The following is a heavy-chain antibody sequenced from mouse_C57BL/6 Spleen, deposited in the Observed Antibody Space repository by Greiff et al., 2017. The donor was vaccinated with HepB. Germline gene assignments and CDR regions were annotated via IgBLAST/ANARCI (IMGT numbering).Heavy chain of an antibody. Sequence: VQLQQSGAELAKPGASVKLSCKASGYTFTSYWMHWVKQRPGQGLEWIGYINPSSGYTKYNQKFKDKATLTADKSSSTAYMQLSSLTYEDSAVYYCARRVMVTTDYFDYWGQSTTLTVSS. CDR1: GYTFTSYW. CDR2: INPSSGYT. J-gene: IGHJ2*01. V-gene: IGHV1-7*01. D-gene: IGHD2-2*01. CDR3: ARRVMVTTDYFDY.